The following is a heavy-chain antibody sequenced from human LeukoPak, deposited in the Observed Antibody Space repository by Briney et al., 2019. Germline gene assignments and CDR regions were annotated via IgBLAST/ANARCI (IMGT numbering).Heavy chain of an antibody. D-gene: IGHD3-10*01. Sequence: SAVKVSCKASGYTFTSYGISGVRQPPGQGLEWMGWISAYNGNTNYAQKLQGRVTMTTDTSTSRAYMELRSLRSDDTAVYYCARDRYYYGSGSSDLYYYGMDVWGKGTTVTVSS. CDR1: GYTFTSYG. CDR3: ARDRYYYGSGSSDLYYYGMDV. CDR2: ISAYNGNT. V-gene: IGHV1-18*04. J-gene: IGHJ6*04.